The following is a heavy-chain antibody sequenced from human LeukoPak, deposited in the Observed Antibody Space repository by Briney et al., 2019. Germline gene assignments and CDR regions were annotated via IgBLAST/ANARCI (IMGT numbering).Heavy chain of an antibody. CDR2: IRYDGSNK. D-gene: IGHD6-6*01. Sequence: GGSLRLSCAASGFTFSSYGMHWVRQAPGKGLEWVAFIRYDGSNKYYADSVKGRFTISGDNSKNTLYLQMNSLRAEDTAVYYCASSSIAARRLYYWGQGTLVTVSS. CDR1: GFTFSSYG. CDR3: ASSSIAARRLYY. J-gene: IGHJ4*02. V-gene: IGHV3-30*02.